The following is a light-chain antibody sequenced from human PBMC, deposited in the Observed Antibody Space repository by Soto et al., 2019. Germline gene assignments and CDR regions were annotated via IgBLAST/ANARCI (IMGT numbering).Light chain of an antibody. J-gene: IGLJ2*01. V-gene: IGLV2-14*01. CDR1: SSAVDAYNY. CDR3: SSYTSSSTVV. CDR2: DVN. Sequence: QSALTQPASVSVSPGQLITLSCTLTSSAVDAYNYVSWYQQHPGKAPKLMIYDVNNRPSGVSNRFSGSKSGNTASLTISGLQAEDEAYYYCSSYTSSSTVVFGGGTQLTVL.